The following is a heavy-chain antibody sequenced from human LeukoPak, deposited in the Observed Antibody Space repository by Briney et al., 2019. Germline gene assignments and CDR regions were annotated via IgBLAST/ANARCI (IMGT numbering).Heavy chain of an antibody. CDR1: GFTFSSYG. D-gene: IGHD6-13*01. CDR3: AKDWADSSSWKLYYYYGMDV. CDR2: IRYDGSNK. V-gene: IGHV3-30*02. J-gene: IGHJ6*02. Sequence: GGSLRLSCAASGFTFSSYGMHWVRQAPGKGLEWVAFIRYDGSNKYYADSVKGRFTISRVNSKNTLYLQMNSLRAEDTAVYYCAKDWADSSSWKLYYYYGMDVWAQGTTVTVSS.